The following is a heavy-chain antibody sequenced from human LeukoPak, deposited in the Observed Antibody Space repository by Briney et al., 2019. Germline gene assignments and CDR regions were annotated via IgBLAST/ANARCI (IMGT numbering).Heavy chain of an antibody. Sequence: GGSLRLSCAASGFTFRVYWMSWVRQAPGKGLEWVANIRPDGSEKNYVGSVKGRFTISRDNAKNSLYLQMNSLRAEDTAVYYCATDRWGPEYWGQGTLVTVSS. CDR1: GFTFRVYW. D-gene: IGHD1-26*01. J-gene: IGHJ4*02. CDR2: IRPDGSEK. V-gene: IGHV3-7*04. CDR3: ATDRWGPEY.